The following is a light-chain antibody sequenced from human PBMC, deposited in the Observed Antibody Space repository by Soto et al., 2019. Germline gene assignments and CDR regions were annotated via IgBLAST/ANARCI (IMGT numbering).Light chain of an antibody. J-gene: IGKJ1*01. CDR1: QSISGS. CDR2: EAS. Sequence: DIQMTQSPSTLSASVGDGVTITCRASQSISGSLAWYQQKPGKAPKLLIYEASNVKSGVPSRFSGSGSGTEYTLTISSLQPDDSASYYCQQYNGYWTFGQGTRVEIK. V-gene: IGKV1-5*03. CDR3: QQYNGYWT.